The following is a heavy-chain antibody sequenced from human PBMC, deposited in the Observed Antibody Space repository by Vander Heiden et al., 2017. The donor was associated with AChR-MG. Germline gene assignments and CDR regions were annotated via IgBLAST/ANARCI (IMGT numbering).Heavy chain of an antibody. J-gene: IGHJ4*01. CDR3: ARGRGRGIVTPTY. D-gene: IGHD3-10*01. CDR2: INHSGST. Sequence: QVQLQQWGAGLLKPSETLSLTCAVYGGSFSGYYWSWVRQPPGKGLEWIGEINHSGSTNYNPALKSRVTISVDTSKNQFSLKVRSVTAADTAVYYCARGRGRGIVTPTYWGHGTLVTVSS. CDR1: GGSFSGYY. V-gene: IGHV4-34*01.